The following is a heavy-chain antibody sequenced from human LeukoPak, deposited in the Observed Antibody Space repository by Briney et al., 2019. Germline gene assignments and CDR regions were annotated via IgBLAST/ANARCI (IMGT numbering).Heavy chain of an antibody. CDR1: GFTFSSYA. D-gene: IGHD3-22*01. J-gene: IGHJ4*02. Sequence: GGSLRLSCAASGFTFSSYAMSWVRQAPGKGLEWVSAISGSGGSTYYADSVKGRFTISRDNSKNTLYLQMNSLRAEDTAVYYCAKDSDPMLYYYDSSGYFDCWGQGTLVTVSS. CDR3: AKDSDPMLYYYDSSGYFDC. CDR2: ISGSGGST. V-gene: IGHV3-23*01.